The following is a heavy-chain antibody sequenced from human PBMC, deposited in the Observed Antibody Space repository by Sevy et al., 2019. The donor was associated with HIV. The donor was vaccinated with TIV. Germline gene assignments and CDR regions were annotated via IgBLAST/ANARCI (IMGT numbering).Heavy chain of an antibody. CDR3: ARHNKHYDFWSDLNWFDP. CDR1: RGSISSYY. CDR2: ICYSGST. V-gene: IGHV4-59*08. J-gene: IGHJ5*02. D-gene: IGHD3-3*01. Sequence: SETLSLTCTVSRGSISSYYWSWIRQPPGKGLEWIGYICYSGSTNYNPSLKSRVTISVDTSKNQFSLKLSSVTAADTAVYYCARHNKHYDFWSDLNWFDPWGQGTLVTVSS.